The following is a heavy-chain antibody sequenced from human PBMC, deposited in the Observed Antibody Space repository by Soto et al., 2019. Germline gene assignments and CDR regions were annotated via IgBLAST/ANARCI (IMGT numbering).Heavy chain of an antibody. CDR1: GYTFTSYY. Sequence: QVQLVQSGAEVKKPGASVKVYCKASGYTFTSYYMHWVRQAPGQGLEWMGIINPSGGSTSYAQNFQGRITITRDKYTSTVYMELSSLRSEDTAVYYCATLGYSSSSDGMDVWGQGTTVTVSS. CDR2: INPSGGST. V-gene: IGHV1-46*01. CDR3: ATLGYSSSSDGMDV. J-gene: IGHJ6*02. D-gene: IGHD6-6*01.